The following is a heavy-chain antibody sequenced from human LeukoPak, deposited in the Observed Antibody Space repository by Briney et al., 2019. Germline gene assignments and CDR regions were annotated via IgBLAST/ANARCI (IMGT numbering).Heavy chain of an antibody. CDR1: GFTFSSYS. J-gene: IGHJ3*02. CDR2: ISSTTSYI. D-gene: IGHD3-10*01. V-gene: IGHV3-21*01. CDR3: ARACRSETYFTDASDI. Sequence: GGSLRLSCAASGFTFSSYSMKWVRQAPGKGLEWVSSISSTTSYIYYADSVKGRFTISRDNAKDSLYLQMNSLRAEDTAVYYCARACRSETYFTDASDIWGLGTMVTVSS.